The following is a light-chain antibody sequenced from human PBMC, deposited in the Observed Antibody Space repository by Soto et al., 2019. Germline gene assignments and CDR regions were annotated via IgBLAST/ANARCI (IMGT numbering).Light chain of an antibody. CDR2: DDT. CDR1: VGL. CDR3: CLYVGGRTYV. Sequence: QSVLTQPASVSGSPGQSITISCTGTVGLVSWYQQHPGKVPKLIIYDDTKRPSGVSSRFSGSKSGSTASLTISGLQTEAEADYYCCLYVGGRTYVFGTGTKVT. V-gene: IGLV2-23*01. J-gene: IGLJ1*01.